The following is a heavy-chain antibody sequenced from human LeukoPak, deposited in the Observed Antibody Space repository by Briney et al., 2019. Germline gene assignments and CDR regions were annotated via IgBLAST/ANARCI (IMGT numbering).Heavy chain of an antibody. CDR2: ISWNSGDI. D-gene: IGHD2-2*01. J-gene: IGHJ3*02. Sequence: SLRLSCAASGFNFDGYAMHWVRQAPGKGLEWVSGISWNSGDIGYADSVKGRFTISKDNAKNGLYLQMNSLRPEDTALYYCVKVSRWRYEPLDIWGQGTMVTVSS. V-gene: IGHV3-9*01. CDR1: GFNFDGYA. CDR3: VKVSRWRYEPLDI.